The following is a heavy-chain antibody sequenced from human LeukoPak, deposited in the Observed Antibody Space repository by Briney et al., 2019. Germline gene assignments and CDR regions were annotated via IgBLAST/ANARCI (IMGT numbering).Heavy chain of an antibody. CDR3: ARDSGEWWGELLRRSPPRGLVY. Sequence: GGSLRLSCAASGFTFSSYAMHWVRQAPGKGLEWVAVISYDRSNKYYADSVKGRFTISRDNAKNSLYLQMNSLRAEDTAVYYCARDSGEWWGELLRRSPPRGLVYWGQGTLVTVSS. CDR2: ISYDRSNK. CDR1: GFTFSSYA. D-gene: IGHD1-26*01. J-gene: IGHJ4*02. V-gene: IGHV3-30-3*01.